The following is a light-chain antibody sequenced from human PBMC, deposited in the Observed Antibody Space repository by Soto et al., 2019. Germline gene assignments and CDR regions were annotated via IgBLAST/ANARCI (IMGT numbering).Light chain of an antibody. J-gene: IGKJ1*01. CDR2: DAS. Sequence: EIVLTQSPATLSLSPGERATLFCRASQSVSRYLAWYQQRPGQAPRLLISDASNRAAGVPARFSGSGSGTDFTLTISSLEPEDFAVYYCQHRSEWPVSFGQGTKVDIK. CDR1: QSVSRY. V-gene: IGKV3-11*01. CDR3: QHRSEWPVS.